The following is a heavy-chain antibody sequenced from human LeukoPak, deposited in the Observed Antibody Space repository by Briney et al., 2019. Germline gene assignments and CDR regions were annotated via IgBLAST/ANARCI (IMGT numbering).Heavy chain of an antibody. Sequence: PGGSLRLSCGTSGFTFSSYWMSWVRQAPGKGLEWVANIKQDGSETYYADSVKGRFTISRDNAQNSVHLQMNSLRAEDTGVYFCTRTVGATPFDNWGQGTLVTVSS. D-gene: IGHD1-26*01. CDR1: GFTFSSYW. CDR3: TRTVGATPFDN. J-gene: IGHJ4*02. V-gene: IGHV3-7*01. CDR2: IKQDGSET.